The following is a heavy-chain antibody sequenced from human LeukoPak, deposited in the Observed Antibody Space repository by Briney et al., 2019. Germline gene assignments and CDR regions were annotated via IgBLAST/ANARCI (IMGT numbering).Heavy chain of an antibody. J-gene: IGHJ4*02. D-gene: IGHD3-10*01. CDR1: GFTFSDYY. CDR2: ISSSGSTI. CDR3: ARYMVRGVPFDY. Sequence: GGSLRLSCAASGFTFSDYYMSWIRQAPGKGLEWVSYISSSGSTIYYADSVKGRFTISRDNAKNTLYLQMNSLRAEDTAVYYCARYMVRGVPFDYWGQGTLVTVSS. V-gene: IGHV3-11*04.